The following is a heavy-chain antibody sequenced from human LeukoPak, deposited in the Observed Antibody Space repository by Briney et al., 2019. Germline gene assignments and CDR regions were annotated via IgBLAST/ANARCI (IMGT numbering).Heavy chain of an antibody. V-gene: IGHV4-59*08. J-gene: IGHJ5*02. CDR3: ARRGFGEFIPFDP. D-gene: IGHD3-10*01. CDR2: IYYSGST. CDR1: GGSISSYY. Sequence: PSETLSLACTVSGGSISSYYWSWIRQPPGKGLEGMGYIYYSGSTNYNPSLKSRVTISVDTSKNQFSLKLSSVTAADTAVYYCARRGFGEFIPFDPWGQGTLVTVSS.